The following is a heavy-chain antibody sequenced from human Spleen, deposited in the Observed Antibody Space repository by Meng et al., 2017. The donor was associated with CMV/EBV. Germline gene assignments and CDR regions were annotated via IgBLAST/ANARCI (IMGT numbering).Heavy chain of an antibody. CDR2: INSDGSIT. CDR1: GFTFSSYS. Sequence: GESLKISCAASGFTFSSYSMNWVRQAPGKGLVWVSRINSDGSITTYADSVKGRFTISRDNAKKTLYLQMNSLRAEDSAVYYCNGGVDSADYWGQGTLVTVSS. D-gene: IGHD2-8*02. CDR3: NGGVDSADY. V-gene: IGHV3-74*03. J-gene: IGHJ4*02.